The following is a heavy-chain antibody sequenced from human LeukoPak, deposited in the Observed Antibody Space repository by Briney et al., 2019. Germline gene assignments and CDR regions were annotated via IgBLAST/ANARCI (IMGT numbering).Heavy chain of an antibody. CDR3: ARDNSVGNTAWWFDP. Sequence: SVKVSCKASGGTFSSYAISWVRQAPGQGLEWMGGIIPIFGTANYAQKFQGRVAMSRDMSTTTDYMELSSLTSDDTAVYYCARDNSVGNTAWWFDPWGQGTLVTVSS. V-gene: IGHV1-69*05. CDR1: GGTFSSYA. J-gene: IGHJ5*02. D-gene: IGHD1-26*01. CDR2: IIPIFGTA.